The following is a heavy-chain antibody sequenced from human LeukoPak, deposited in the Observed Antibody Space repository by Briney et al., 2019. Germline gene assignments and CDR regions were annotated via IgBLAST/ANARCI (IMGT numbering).Heavy chain of an antibody. Sequence: SVTVSXXXXXYTFXXXGFNWVRQAPGQGIEWMGWISTDKGNTNYAQNLQGRLTLTTDTSTSTAYMELKSLRSDDTAVYYCARRCSGGSCSDDYWGQGTLVTVSS. CDR1: XYTFXXXG. V-gene: IGHV1-18*01. CDR3: ARRCSGGSCSDDY. D-gene: IGHD2-15*01. J-gene: IGHJ4*02. CDR2: ISTDKGNT.